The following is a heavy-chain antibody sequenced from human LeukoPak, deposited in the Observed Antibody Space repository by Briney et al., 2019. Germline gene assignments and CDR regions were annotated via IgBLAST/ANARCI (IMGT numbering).Heavy chain of an antibody. J-gene: IGHJ4*02. Sequence: PSETLCLTCTVSGYSISSGYYWGWIRQPPGKGLEWIGSIYHSGSTYYDPSLKSRVTISVDTAKNQFSLKLSSVTAADTAVYYCARGSSWYYFDYWGQGTLVTVSS. CDR2: IYHSGST. D-gene: IGHD6-13*01. CDR1: GYSISSGYY. CDR3: ARGSSWYYFDY. V-gene: IGHV4-38-2*02.